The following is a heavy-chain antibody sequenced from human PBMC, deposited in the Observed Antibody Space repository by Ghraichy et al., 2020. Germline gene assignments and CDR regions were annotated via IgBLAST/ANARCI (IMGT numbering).Heavy chain of an antibody. CDR2: IYYSGST. CDR1: GGSISSSSYY. V-gene: IGHV4-39*07. Sequence: SQTLSLTCTVSGGSISSSSYYWGWIRQPPGKGLEWIGSIYYSGSTYYNPSLKSRVTISVDTSKNQFSLKLSSVTAADTAVYYCARDPRPGGSYYDYWGQGTLVTVSS. CDR3: ARDPRPGGSYYDY. J-gene: IGHJ4*02. D-gene: IGHD3-10*01.